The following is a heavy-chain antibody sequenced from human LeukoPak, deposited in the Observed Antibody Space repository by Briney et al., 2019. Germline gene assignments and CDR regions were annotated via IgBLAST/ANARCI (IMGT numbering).Heavy chain of an antibody. CDR1: GFTFSSYW. CDR3: ARDFSYFDY. CDR2: INSDGSST. V-gene: IGHV3-74*01. Sequence: GWSLRLSCAASGFTFSSYWMNWVHQAPGKGLVWVSRINSDGSSTSYADSVKGRFTISRDIAKNTLYLQMKSLKAEDTAVYYCARDFSYFDYWGQGTLVTVSS. J-gene: IGHJ4*02.